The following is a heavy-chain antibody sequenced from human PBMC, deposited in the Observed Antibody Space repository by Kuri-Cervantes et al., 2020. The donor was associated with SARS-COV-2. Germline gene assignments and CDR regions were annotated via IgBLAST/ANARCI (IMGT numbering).Heavy chain of an antibody. CDR2: IYYSGST. CDR3: ARHLYSSSWYKRYGWFDP. V-gene: IGHV4-61*01. CDR1: GGSVSSGSYY. Sequence: SETLSLTCTVSGGSVSSGSYYWSWIRQPPGKGLEWIGYIYYSGSTNYNPSLKSRVTISVDTSKNQFSLKLSSVTAADTAVYYCARHLYSSSWYKRYGWFDPWGQGTLVTVSS. J-gene: IGHJ5*02. D-gene: IGHD6-13*01.